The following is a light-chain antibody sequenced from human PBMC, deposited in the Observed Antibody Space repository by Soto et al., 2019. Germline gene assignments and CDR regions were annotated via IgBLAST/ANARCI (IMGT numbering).Light chain of an antibody. J-gene: IGLJ3*02. Sequence: QSVLTQPASVSGSPGQSITISCSGTTSDVGGYDVVSWYQQHPGKAPKLMIFEVNQRPSGVSDRFSGSKSGNTASLTISGLQAGDEADYYCCSFAGSSTFWVFGGGTKVPS. CDR3: CSFAGSSTFWV. CDR2: EVN. V-gene: IGLV2-23*02. CDR1: TSDVGGYDV.